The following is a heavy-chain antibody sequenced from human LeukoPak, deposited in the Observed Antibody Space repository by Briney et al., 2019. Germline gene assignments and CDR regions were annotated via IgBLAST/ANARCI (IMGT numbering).Heavy chain of an antibody. D-gene: IGHD6-19*01. V-gene: IGHV3-30*02. CDR3: AKVSLEQWLVPYLDY. CDR2: IRYDGSNK. J-gene: IGHJ4*02. Sequence: PGGSLRLSCAASGFTFSSYSMNWVRQAPGKGLEWVAFIRYDGSNKYYADSVKGRFTISRDNSKNTLYLQMNSLRAEDTAVYYCAKVSLEQWLVPYLDYWGQGTLVTVSS. CDR1: GFTFSSYS.